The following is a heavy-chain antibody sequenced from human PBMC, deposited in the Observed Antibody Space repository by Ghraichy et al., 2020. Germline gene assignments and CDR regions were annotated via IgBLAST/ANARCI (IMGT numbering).Heavy chain of an antibody. CDR2: ISGSGGST. D-gene: IGHD5-18*01. Sequence: GGSLRLSCAASGFTFSSYAMSWVRQAPGKRLEWVSAISGSGGSTYYADSVKGRFTISRDNSKNTLYLQMNSLRAEDTAVYYCAKGREWIQLWLHFSPYYFDFWGQGTLVTVSS. V-gene: IGHV3-23*01. J-gene: IGHJ4*02. CDR3: AKGREWIQLWLHFSPYYFDF. CDR1: GFTFSSYA.